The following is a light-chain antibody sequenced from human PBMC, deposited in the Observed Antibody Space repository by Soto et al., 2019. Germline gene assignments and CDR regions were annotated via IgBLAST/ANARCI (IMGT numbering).Light chain of an antibody. Sequence: QSALTQPRSVSGAPVQSVTISCTGTSSDVGGYNYVSWYQQHPGKAHKLMIYDVSKRPSGVPDRFSGYKSGNTASLTISGLQAEDEADYYCCSYAGSYTHVFGTGTKLTVL. V-gene: IGLV2-11*01. CDR3: CSYAGSYTHV. J-gene: IGLJ1*01. CDR2: DVS. CDR1: SSDVGGYNY.